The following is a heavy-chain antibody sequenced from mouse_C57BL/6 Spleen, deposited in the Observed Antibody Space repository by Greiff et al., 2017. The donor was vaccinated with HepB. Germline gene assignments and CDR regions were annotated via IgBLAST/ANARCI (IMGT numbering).Heavy chain of an antibody. Sequence: EVQLQQSGAELVRPGASVKLSCTASGFNIKDDYMHWVKQRPEQGLEWIGWIDPENGDTEYASKFQGKATITADTSSNPAYLQLSSLTSEDTAVYYCTTGGYGNYPFAYWGQGTLVTVSA. CDR2: IDPENGDT. CDR3: TTGGYGNYPFAY. CDR1: GFNIKDDY. J-gene: IGHJ3*01. V-gene: IGHV14-4*01. D-gene: IGHD2-10*02.